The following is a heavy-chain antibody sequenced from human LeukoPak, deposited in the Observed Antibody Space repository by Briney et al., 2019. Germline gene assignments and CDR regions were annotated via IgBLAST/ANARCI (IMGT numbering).Heavy chain of an antibody. D-gene: IGHD6-13*01. CDR3: ARTAAGTSSYLLEYYYYMDV. Sequence: PGGSLRLSCAAPGFTFSSYSMNWVRQAPGKGLEWVSSISSSSSYIYYADSVKGRFTISRDNAKNSLYLQMNSLRAEDTAVYYCARTAAGTSSYLLEYYYYMDVWGKGTTVTVSS. CDR1: GFTFSSYS. V-gene: IGHV3-21*01. CDR2: ISSSSSYI. J-gene: IGHJ6*03.